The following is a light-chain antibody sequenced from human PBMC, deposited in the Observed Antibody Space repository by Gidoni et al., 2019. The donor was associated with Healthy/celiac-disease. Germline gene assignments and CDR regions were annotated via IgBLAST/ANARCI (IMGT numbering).Light chain of an antibody. V-gene: IGLV2-11*01. J-gene: IGLJ2*01. CDR3: CSYAGSYTSHVV. CDR1: SSDVGGYNY. Sequence: QSALTQPRSVSGSPGPSATISCTGTSSDVGGYNYVSWYQQHPGKAPKLMIYDVSKRPSGVPDRFSGSKSGNTASLTISGLQAEDEADYYCCSYAGSYTSHVVFGGGTKLTVL. CDR2: DVS.